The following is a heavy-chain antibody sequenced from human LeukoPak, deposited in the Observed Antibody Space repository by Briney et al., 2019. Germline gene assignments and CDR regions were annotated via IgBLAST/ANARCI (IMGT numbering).Heavy chain of an antibody. Sequence: GGSLRLSCAASGFTFSSYGMHWVRQAPGKGLEWVAVISYDGSNKYYADSVKGRFTISRDNSKNTLYLQMNSLRAEDTAVYYCAKALRIVVVTAIPDYWGQGTLVTVSS. V-gene: IGHV3-30*18. J-gene: IGHJ4*02. D-gene: IGHD2-21*02. CDR2: ISYDGSNK. CDR3: AKALRIVVVTAIPDY. CDR1: GFTFSSYG.